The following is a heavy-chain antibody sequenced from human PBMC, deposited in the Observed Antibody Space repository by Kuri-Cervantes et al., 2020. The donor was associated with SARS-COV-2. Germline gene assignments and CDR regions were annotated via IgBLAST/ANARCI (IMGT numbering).Heavy chain of an antibody. CDR3: VKVHYDFWSGYYAFDYYNGMDV. V-gene: IGHV3-30*04. CDR1: GFTFSSYA. J-gene: IGHJ6*02. CDR2: ISYDGSNK. D-gene: IGHD3-3*01. Sequence: GESLKISCAASGFTFSSYAMHWVRQAPGKGLEWVAVISYDGSNKYYADSVKGRFTISRDNSKNTLYLQMNSLRAEDTAVYYCVKVHYDFWSGYYAFDYYNGMDVWGQGTTVTVSS.